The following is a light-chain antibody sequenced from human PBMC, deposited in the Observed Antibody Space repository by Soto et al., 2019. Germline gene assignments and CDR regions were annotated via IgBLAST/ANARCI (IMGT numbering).Light chain of an antibody. CDR2: AAS. Sequence: DIQMTQSPSSLSASIGDRVTITCRASQNINTFLNWYQQKPGKAPKLLIYAASSLQSGVSSRFSGSGSGTDFTLTISGPEPEDFASYYCQQSNSLFATFGGGTKVEIK. V-gene: IGKV1-39*01. J-gene: IGKJ4*01. CDR1: QNINTF. CDR3: QQSNSLFAT.